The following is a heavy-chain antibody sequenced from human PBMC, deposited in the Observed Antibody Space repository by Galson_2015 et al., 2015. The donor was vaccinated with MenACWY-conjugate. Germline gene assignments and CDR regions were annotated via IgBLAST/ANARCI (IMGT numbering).Heavy chain of an antibody. CDR1: GFPFSIYR. D-gene: IGHD3-3*01. V-gene: IGHV3-74*01. CDR2: INSDGTVT. Sequence: SLRLSCAASGFPFSIYRMYWVRHPPGRGLVWVSRINSDGTVTRSAESVKGRFTVSRDNAKNILYLQMDSLRVEDTAVYFCAREEFLEEAPDSWGPGTQVTVSS. J-gene: IGHJ5*02. CDR3: AREEFLEEAPDS.